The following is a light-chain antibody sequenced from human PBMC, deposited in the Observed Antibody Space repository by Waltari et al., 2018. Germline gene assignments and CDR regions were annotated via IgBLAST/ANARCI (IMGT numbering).Light chain of an antibody. J-gene: IGLJ3*02. V-gene: IGLV1-36*01. CDR3: GAWDDSLNAWV. CDR1: SSNIGHNA. Sequence: QSVLTQPPSVSEAPRQRVTISCSGSSSNIGHNAVNWYQQLPGTAPKVGIYYDDLLPSGVSDRFSGSKSVTSASLAISGLQAEDEAYYYCGAWDDSLNAWVFGGGTKLTVL. CDR2: YDD.